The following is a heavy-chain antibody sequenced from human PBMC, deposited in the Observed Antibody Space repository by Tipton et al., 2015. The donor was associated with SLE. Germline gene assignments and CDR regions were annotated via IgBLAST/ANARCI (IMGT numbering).Heavy chain of an antibody. CDR3: ARDEIFGVVQAFDV. J-gene: IGHJ3*01. CDR1: GGSIDSHY. V-gene: IGHV4-4*07. D-gene: IGHD3-3*01. CDR2: IQTTGST. Sequence: TLSLTCTVSGGSIDSHYWNWIRQPAGKGLEWIGRIQTTGSTHYNPSLKNRVAMSVDTSKNQFSLKLTSVTAADTAVYYCARDEIFGVVQAFDVWGQGTMVSVSS.